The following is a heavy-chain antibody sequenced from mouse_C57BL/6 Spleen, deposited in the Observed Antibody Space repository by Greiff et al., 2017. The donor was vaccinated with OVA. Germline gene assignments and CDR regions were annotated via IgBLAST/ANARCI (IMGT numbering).Heavy chain of an antibody. J-gene: IGHJ2*01. CDR3: ARAITTVVATEYFDY. V-gene: IGHV1-58*01. D-gene: IGHD1-1*01. CDR1: GYTFTSYG. CDR2: IYIGNGYN. Sequence: EVKLMESGAELVRPGSSVKMSCKTSGYTFTSYGINWVKQRPGQGLEWIGYIYIGNGYNEYNEKFKGKATLTSDTSSSTAYMQLSSLTSEDSAIYFCARAITTVVATEYFDYWGQGTTLTVSS.